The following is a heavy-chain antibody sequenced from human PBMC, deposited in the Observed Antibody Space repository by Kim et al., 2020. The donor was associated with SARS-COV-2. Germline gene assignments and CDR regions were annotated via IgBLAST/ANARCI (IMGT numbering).Heavy chain of an antibody. Sequence: GAANYAQKFQGGVTSTADESTSTAYMELSSLRSEDTAVYYCARGSTPFDYWGQGTLVTVSS. CDR2: GAA. D-gene: IGHD6-13*01. CDR3: ARGSTPFDY. V-gene: IGHV1-69*01. J-gene: IGHJ4*02.